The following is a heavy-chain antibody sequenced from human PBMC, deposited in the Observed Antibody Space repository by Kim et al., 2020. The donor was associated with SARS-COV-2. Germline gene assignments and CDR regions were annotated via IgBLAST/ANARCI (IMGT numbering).Heavy chain of an antibody. Sequence: RYSPALKSRLTITKDTSKNQVVLTMTNMDPLDTATYYCAHRAPVPGGMDVWGQGTTVTVSS. V-gene: IGHV2-5*01. J-gene: IGHJ6*02. CDR3: AHRAPVPGGMDV.